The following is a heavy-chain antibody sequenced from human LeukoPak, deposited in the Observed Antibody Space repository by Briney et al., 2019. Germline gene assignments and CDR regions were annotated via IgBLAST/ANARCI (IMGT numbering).Heavy chain of an antibody. J-gene: IGHJ4*02. D-gene: IGHD2-2*01. V-gene: IGHV6-1*01. CDR2: TYYRSKWYN. Sequence: SQTLSLTCAISGDSVSSNSAAWNWIRQSPSRGLEWLVRTYYRSKWYNDYAVSVKSRITINPDTSKNQFSLQLNSVTPEDTAVYYCARDRAGRGYCSSTSCYPIDYWGQGTLVTVSS. CDR3: ARDRAGRGYCSSTSCYPIDY. CDR1: GDSVSSNSAA.